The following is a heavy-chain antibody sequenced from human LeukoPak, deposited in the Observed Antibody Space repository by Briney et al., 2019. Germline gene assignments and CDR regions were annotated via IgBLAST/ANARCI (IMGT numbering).Heavy chain of an antibody. CDR2: IIPIFGTA. D-gene: IGHD5-18*01. CDR3: ARSRPMARGYSYGNDY. CDR1: GGTSSSYA. J-gene: IGHJ4*02. Sequence: ASVKVSCKASGGTSSSYAISWVRQAPGQGLEWMGGIIPIFGTANYAQKFQGRVTITADESTSTAYMELSSLRSEDTAVYYCARSRPMARGYSYGNDYWGQGTLVTVSS. V-gene: IGHV1-69*13.